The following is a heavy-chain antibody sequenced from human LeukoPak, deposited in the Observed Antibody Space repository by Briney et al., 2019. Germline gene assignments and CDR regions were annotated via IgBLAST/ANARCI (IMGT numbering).Heavy chain of an antibody. Sequence: GGSLRLSCAASGFTFSDYYMSWIRQAPGKGLEWVSYISSSGSTIYYADSVKGRFTISRDNAKNSLYLQMNSLRAEGTAVYYCARYSSSLYYYYYMDVWGKGTTVTVSS. CDR2: ISSSGSTI. CDR3: ARYSSSLYYYYYMDV. D-gene: IGHD6-6*01. J-gene: IGHJ6*03. CDR1: GFTFSDYY. V-gene: IGHV3-11*01.